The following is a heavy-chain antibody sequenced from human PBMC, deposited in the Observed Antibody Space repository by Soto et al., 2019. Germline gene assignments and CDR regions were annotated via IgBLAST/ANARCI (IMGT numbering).Heavy chain of an antibody. Sequence: QVQLVQSGAEVKKPGASVKVSCKASGYTFTSYGISWVRQAPGQGLEWMGWISAYNGNTNYAQKLRGRVTMTTDTPTSTAYMELRSLRSDDTAVYYCSRVYSSSWYEAFDIWGQGTMVTVSS. CDR1: GYTFTSYG. D-gene: IGHD6-13*01. V-gene: IGHV1-18*01. J-gene: IGHJ3*02. CDR2: ISAYNGNT. CDR3: SRVYSSSWYEAFDI.